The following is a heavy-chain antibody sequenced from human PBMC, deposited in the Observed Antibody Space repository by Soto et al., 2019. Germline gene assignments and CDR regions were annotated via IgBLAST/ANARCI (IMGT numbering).Heavy chain of an antibody. V-gene: IGHV4-34*01. CDR2: INHSGST. J-gene: IGHJ5*02. Sequence: PSETLSLTCAVYGGSFSGYYWTWIRQPPGTGLEWIGEINHSGSTNYNPSLKSRVTISVDTSRKQFSLKLNSVTAADTAVYYCARGPNWFDPWGQGTLVTVSS. CDR1: GGSFSGYY. CDR3: ARGPNWFDP.